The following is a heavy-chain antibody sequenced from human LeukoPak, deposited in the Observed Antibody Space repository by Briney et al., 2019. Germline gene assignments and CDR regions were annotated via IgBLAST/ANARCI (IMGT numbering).Heavy chain of an antibody. CDR3: ARAEDIVVGRRFDP. D-gene: IGHD2-15*01. Sequence: ASVKVSCKASGYTFTGYYMHWVRQAPGQGLEWMGWINPNSGGTNYAQKFQGRVTMTRDTSISTAYMELSRLRSDDTAVYYCARAEDIVVGRRFDPWGQGTLVTVSS. CDR1: GYTFTGYY. CDR2: INPNSGGT. V-gene: IGHV1-2*02. J-gene: IGHJ5*02.